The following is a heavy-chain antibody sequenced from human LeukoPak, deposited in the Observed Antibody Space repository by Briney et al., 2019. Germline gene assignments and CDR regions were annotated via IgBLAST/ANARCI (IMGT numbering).Heavy chain of an antibody. J-gene: IGHJ4*02. D-gene: IGHD3-10*01. CDR1: GFTFSSYG. Sequence: GGSLRLSCEASGFTFSSYGIHWVRQAPGTGLERVAVIWYDGSNKYYADSVKGRFIISRDNSKNTLYLQMNSLRVEDTAVYYCARDPGVSMVRGVITYYFDYWGQGTLVTVSS. CDR3: ARDPGVSMVRGVITYYFDY. CDR2: IWYDGSNK. V-gene: IGHV3-33*01.